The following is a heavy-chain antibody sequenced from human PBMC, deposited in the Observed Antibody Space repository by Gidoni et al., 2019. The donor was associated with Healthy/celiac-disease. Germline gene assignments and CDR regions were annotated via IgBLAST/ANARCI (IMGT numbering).Heavy chain of an antibody. D-gene: IGHD4-17*01. CDR1: GFPFSGSA. V-gene: IGHV3-73*02. Sequence: EVQLLESGGGLVQPGGSLKLSCAASGFPFSGSAMHWVRPASGKGLEWVGRIRSKANSYATAYAASVKGRFTISRDDSKNTAYLQMNSLKTEDTAVYYCTTSEYGDYGPLMHWGQGTLVTVSS. CDR3: TTSEYGDYGPLMH. CDR2: IRSKANSYAT. J-gene: IGHJ4*02.